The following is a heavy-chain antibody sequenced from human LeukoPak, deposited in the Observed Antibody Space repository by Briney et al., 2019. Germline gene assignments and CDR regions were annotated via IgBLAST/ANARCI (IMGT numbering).Heavy chain of an antibody. CDR2: IITIFGTA. V-gene: IGHV1-69*06. D-gene: IGHD4-17*01. CDR1: GGTFSSYA. CDR3: AREGVHDYGDYGGIFDY. Sequence: GASVKVSCKASGGTFSSYAISWVRQAPGQGLEWMGGIITIFGTANYAQKFQGRVTITADKSTSTAYMELSSLRSEDTAVYYCAREGVHDYGDYGGIFDYWGQGTLVTVSS. J-gene: IGHJ4*02.